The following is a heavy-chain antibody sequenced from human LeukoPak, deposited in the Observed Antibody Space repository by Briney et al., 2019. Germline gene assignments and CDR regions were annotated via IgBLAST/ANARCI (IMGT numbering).Heavy chain of an antibody. CDR3: AREPFTVTTVRFDP. CDR2: IYYSGST. J-gene: IGHJ5*02. Sequence: SETLSLTCTVSGGSISSYYWSRIRQPPGKGLEWIGYIYYSGSTNYNPSLKSRVTISVDTSKNQFSLKLSSVTAADTAVYYCAREPFTVTTVRFDPWGQGTLVTVSS. CDR1: GGSISSYY. V-gene: IGHV4-59*01. D-gene: IGHD4-17*01.